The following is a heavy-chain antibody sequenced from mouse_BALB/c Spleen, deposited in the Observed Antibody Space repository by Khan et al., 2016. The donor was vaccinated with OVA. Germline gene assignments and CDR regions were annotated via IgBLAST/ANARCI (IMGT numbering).Heavy chain of an antibody. CDR2: ISTGGHYT. CDR3: ARLAYYYDSEGFAY. Sequence: EVELVESGGDLVEPGGSLKLSCAASGFTFSTYGMSWVRQTPEKRLEWVATISTGGHYTYYPDSVRGRFTISRDNAKNTLYLQMTSLKSEATAMFDCARLAYYYDSEGFAYWGQGTLVTVSA. V-gene: IGHV5-6*01. CDR1: GFTFSTYG. D-gene: IGHD1-1*01. J-gene: IGHJ3*01.